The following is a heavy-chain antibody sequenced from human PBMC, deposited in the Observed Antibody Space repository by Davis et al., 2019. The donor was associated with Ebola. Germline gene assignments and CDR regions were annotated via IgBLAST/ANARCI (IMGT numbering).Heavy chain of an antibody. V-gene: IGHV1-2*04. CDR3: ARGRGRLFAYYYGMDV. J-gene: IGHJ6*02. D-gene: IGHD3-10*01. Sequence: ASVKVSCKASGYTFTGYYMHWVRQAPGQGLEWMGWINPNSGGTNYAQKFQGWVTMTRDTSISTAYMELSRLRSDDTAVYYCARGRGRLFAYYYGMDVWGQGTTVTVSS. CDR1: GYTFTGYY. CDR2: INPNSGGT.